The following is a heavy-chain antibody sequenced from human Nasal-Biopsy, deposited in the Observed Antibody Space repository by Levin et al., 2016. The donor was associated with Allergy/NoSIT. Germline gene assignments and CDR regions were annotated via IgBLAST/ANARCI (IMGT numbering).Heavy chain of an antibody. CDR3: ARGPPQLGLFDL. Sequence: SQTLSLTCAISGDSVSSNTAAWNWIRQSPSRGLEWLGRTFYKSRWFNDYALSMKSRITIAADTSKSHFSLQLSSVTPEDTGVYYCARGPPQLGLFDLWGRGTLVTVSS. J-gene: IGHJ2*01. V-gene: IGHV6-1*01. D-gene: IGHD3-16*01. CDR1: GDSVSSNTAA. CDR2: TFYKSRWFN.